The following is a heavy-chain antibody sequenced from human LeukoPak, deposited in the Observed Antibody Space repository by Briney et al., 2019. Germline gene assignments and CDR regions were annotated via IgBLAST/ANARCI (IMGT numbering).Heavy chain of an antibody. D-gene: IGHD3-3*01. CDR3: ARERFLEWLLYPDY. V-gene: IGHV4-34*01. J-gene: IGHJ4*02. Sequence: SETLSLTCAVYGGSFSGYYWSWIRQPPGKGLEWIGEINHSGSTNYNPSLKSRVTISVDTSKNQFSLKLSSVTAADTAVYYCARERFLEWLLYPDYWGQGTLGTVSS. CDR1: GGSFSGYY. CDR2: INHSGST.